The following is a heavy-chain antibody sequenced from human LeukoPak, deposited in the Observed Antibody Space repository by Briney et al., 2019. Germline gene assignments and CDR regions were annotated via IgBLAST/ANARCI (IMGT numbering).Heavy chain of an antibody. CDR1: GFSFSSYS. CDR2: ISSSSSYI. J-gene: IGHJ4*02. D-gene: IGHD5-24*01. CDR3: ARRGDGYAIDY. Sequence: GGSLRLSCAASGFSFSSYSINWLRQAPGKGLEWVSSISSSSSYIYYADSVKGRFTISRDNAKNSLYLQMNSLRAEDTAVYYCARRGDGYAIDYWGQGTLVTVSS. V-gene: IGHV3-21*01.